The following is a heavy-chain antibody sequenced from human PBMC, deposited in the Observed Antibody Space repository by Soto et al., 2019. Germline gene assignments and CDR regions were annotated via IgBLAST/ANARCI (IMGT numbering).Heavy chain of an antibody. J-gene: IGHJ6*02. CDR2: ISAYNGNT. V-gene: IGHV1-18*01. CDR3: SGYYYGSGSYYSYYGMDV. D-gene: IGHD3-10*01. Sequence: QVQLVQSGAEVKKPGASVKVSCKASGYTFTSYGISWVRQAPGQGLEWMGWISAYNGNTNYAQKLQGRVTMTTDTSTSTAYMELRSLRSDDTAVYYCSGYYYGSGSYYSYYGMDVWGQGTTVTVSS. CDR1: GYTFTSYG.